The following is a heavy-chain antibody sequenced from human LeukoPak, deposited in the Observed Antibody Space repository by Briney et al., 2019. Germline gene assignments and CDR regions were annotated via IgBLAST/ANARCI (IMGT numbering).Heavy chain of an antibody. J-gene: IGHJ6*03. CDR3: ARGDTSWFTRNYMDV. D-gene: IGHD2-2*01. V-gene: IGHV3-66*02. CDR2: IYSGGAI. Sequence: GGSLRLSCAVSGFTVSSHYITWVRQAPGKGLEWVSLIYSGGAIYYADSVKGRFTLSRDNSKNTLYLQMNGLTVDDTAVYYCARGDTSWFTRNYMDVWGRGTTVTVSS. CDR1: GFTVSSHY.